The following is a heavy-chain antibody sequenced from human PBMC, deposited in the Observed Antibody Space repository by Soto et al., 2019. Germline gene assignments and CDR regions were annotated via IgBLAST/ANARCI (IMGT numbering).Heavy chain of an antibody. CDR2: INSDGSST. D-gene: IGHD2-15*01. Sequence: EVQLVESGGGLVQPGRSLRLSCAASGFTFSSYWMHWVRQAPGKGLVWVSRINSDGSSTSYADSVKGRFIISRDNAKNTLYLQMNRLRAEDTAVYYCLRTSLVVAAATREDYWGQGTLVTVSS. CDR3: LRTSLVVAAATREDY. V-gene: IGHV3-74*02. CDR1: GFTFSSYW. J-gene: IGHJ4*02.